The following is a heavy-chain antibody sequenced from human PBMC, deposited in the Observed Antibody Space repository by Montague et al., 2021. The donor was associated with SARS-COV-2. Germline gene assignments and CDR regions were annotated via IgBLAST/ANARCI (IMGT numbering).Heavy chain of an antibody. J-gene: IGHJ4*02. CDR1: GGSLSGSY. CDR2: VNHSGVT. V-gene: IGHV4-34*01. D-gene: IGHD5-18*01. CDR3: ARGGEYCYGSLDD. Sequence: SETLSLTCAVHGGSLSGSYWSWIRQSPGKGLELIGEVNHSGVTNYNPSLKSRLTISADTSKNQFSLKLSSVTAADTAVYYCARGGEYCYGSLDDWGQGTLVTVSS.